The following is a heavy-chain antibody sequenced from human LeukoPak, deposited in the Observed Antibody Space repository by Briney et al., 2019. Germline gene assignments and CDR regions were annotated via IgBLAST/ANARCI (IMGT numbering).Heavy chain of an antibody. D-gene: IGHD2-2*01. CDR2: INSGGSRT. CDR1: GFTFSDYW. J-gene: IGHJ4*02. V-gene: IGHV3-74*01. Sequence: GGSLRLSCAASGFTFSDYWMHWVRQVPGKGLVWVSRINSGGSRTTYADSVKGRFTISRDNAKNTLYLQMDSLRAEDTGVYYCARSDQADDYWGQGTLVTVSS. CDR3: ARSDQADDY.